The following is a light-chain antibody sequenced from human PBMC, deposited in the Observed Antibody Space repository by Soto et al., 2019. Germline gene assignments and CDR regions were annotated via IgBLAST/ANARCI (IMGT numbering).Light chain of an antibody. CDR3: ASWDDSLNAVV. Sequence: QSVLTQPPSASGTPGQRVTISCSGSVSNIGRNTVTWYRQLPGTAPKLLIYSSNQRPSGVPDRFSASKSGTSASLAISGLQSEDEADYHCASWDDSLNAVVFGGGTQLTVL. V-gene: IGLV1-44*01. CDR2: SSN. CDR1: VSNIGRNT. J-gene: IGLJ2*01.